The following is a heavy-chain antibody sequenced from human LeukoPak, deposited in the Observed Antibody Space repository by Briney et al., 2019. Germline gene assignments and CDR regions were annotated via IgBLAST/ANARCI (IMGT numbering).Heavy chain of an antibody. Sequence: ASVKVSCKASGYTFTSYDINWLRQATGQGLEWMRWMNPNSGNTGYAQKFQGRVTMTRNTSIGTAYMELSSLRSEDTAVYYCARGFSGSGSYYKPHFDYWGQGTLVTVSS. V-gene: IGHV1-8*01. J-gene: IGHJ4*02. D-gene: IGHD3-10*01. CDR3: ARGFSGSGSYYKPHFDY. CDR2: MNPNSGNT. CDR1: GYTFTSYD.